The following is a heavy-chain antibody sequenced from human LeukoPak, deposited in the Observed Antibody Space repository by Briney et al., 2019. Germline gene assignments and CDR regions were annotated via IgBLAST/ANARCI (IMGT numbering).Heavy chain of an antibody. Sequence: GGSLRLSCAASGFTFSSYGMHWVRQAPGKGLEWVAVIWYDGSSKYYADSVKGRFTISRDNSKNTLYLQMNSLRAEDTAVYYCAKDLRFSYFDYWGQGTLVTVSS. J-gene: IGHJ4*02. V-gene: IGHV3-33*06. D-gene: IGHD3-3*01. CDR2: IWYDGSSK. CDR1: GFTFSSYG. CDR3: AKDLRFSYFDY.